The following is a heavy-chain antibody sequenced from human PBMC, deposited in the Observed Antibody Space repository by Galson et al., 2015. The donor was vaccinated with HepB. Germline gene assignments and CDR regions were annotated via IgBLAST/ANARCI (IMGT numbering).Heavy chain of an antibody. CDR3: VCVFDY. CDR1: GFTFSSYA. J-gene: IGHJ4*02. Sequence: SLRLSCAASGFTFSSYAMHWVRQAPGKGLEWVAVISYDGSNKYYADSVKGRFTISRDNSKNTLYLQMNSLRAEDTAVYYCVCVFDYWGQGTLVTVSS. V-gene: IGHV3-30*04. CDR2: ISYDGSNK.